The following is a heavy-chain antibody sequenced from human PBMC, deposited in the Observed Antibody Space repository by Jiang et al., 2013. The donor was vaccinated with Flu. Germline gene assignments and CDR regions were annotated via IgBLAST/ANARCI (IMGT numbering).Heavy chain of an antibody. CDR1: GGSISSYIHY. D-gene: IGHD5/OR15-5a*01. CDR3: ARHGSSYSVRGAFDI. Sequence: LLKPSETLSLTCAVSGGSISSYIHYWAWIRQPPGRGLEWLATIFYNGGXYYNPSLKSRVTISVDTSNDQFSLKVSSVTAADTALYYCARHGSSYSVRGAFDIWGQGTMVTVSS. V-gene: IGHV4-39*01. J-gene: IGHJ3*02. CDR2: IFYNGGX.